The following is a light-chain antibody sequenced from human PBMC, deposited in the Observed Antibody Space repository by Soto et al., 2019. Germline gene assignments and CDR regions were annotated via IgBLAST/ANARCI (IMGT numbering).Light chain of an antibody. Sequence: QSALTQPASVSGSPGQSITISCTGTSSDVGGYNFVSWYQQHPGKAPKLLIYDVSDRPSGASIRFSGSESGNTASLTISGLQAEDEADYYCNSYTSTSTSYVFGSGTKVTVL. J-gene: IGLJ1*01. CDR3: NSYTSTSTSYV. CDR2: DVS. CDR1: SSDVGGYNF. V-gene: IGLV2-14*03.